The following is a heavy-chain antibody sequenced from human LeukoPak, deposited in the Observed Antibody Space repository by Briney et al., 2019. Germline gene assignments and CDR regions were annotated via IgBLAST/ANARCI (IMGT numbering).Heavy chain of an antibody. V-gene: IGHV1-69*06. Sequence: ASVKVSCKASGGTFSSYAISWVRQAPGQGLEWMGGIIPIFGTANYAQKFQGRVTISADKSTSTAYMELSSLRSEDTAVYYCARRKTHGSGSYPYYYYYGMDVWGKGTTVTVSS. CDR1: GGTFSSYA. D-gene: IGHD3-10*01. CDR2: IIPIFGTA. CDR3: ARRKTHGSGSYPYYYYYGMDV. J-gene: IGHJ6*04.